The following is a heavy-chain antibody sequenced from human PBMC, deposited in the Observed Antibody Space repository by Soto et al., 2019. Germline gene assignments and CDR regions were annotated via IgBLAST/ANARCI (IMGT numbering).Heavy chain of an antibody. CDR3: ARPDDYYDSSGKNDY. V-gene: IGHV1-18*01. J-gene: IGHJ4*02. Sequence: GASVKVSCKASGYTFTSYGISWVRQAPGQGLEWMGWISAYNGNTNYAQKLQGRATMTTDTSTSTAYMELRSLRSDDKAVYYCARPDDYYDSSGKNDYSRQGTLVTVSS. D-gene: IGHD3-22*01. CDR1: GYTFTSYG. CDR2: ISAYNGNT.